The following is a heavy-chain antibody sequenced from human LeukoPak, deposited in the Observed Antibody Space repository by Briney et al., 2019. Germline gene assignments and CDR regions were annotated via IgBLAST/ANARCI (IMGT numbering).Heavy chain of an antibody. CDR2: INPNSGGT. CDR1: GYTFTAYY. Sequence: ASVKVSCKASGYTFTAYYIHWVQQAPGQGFEWMGWINPNSGGTNYAQEFQGRVTMTRGTSISTAYMELSRLRSDDTAVYYCARGIRYSSVWYYFDYWGQGTLVTVSS. V-gene: IGHV1-2*02. D-gene: IGHD6-19*01. CDR3: ARGIRYSSVWYYFDY. J-gene: IGHJ4*02.